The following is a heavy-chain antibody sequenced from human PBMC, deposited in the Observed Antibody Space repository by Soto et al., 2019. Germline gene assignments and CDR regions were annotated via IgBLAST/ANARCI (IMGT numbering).Heavy chain of an antibody. CDR3: AKDRRITMVRGVIGLFDY. J-gene: IGHJ4*02. D-gene: IGHD3-10*01. CDR1: GFTFSSYA. Sequence: GGSLRLSCAASGFTFSSYAMSWVRQAPGKGLEWVSAISGSGGSTDYANSVKGRFTNSRDNSKNTLYLQMNSRRAEDTAVYYCAKDRRITMVRGVIGLFDYWGQGTLVTVSS. CDR2: ISGSGGST. V-gene: IGHV3-23*01.